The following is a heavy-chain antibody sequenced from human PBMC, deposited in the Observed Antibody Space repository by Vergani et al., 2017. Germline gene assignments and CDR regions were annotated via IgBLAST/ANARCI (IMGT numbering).Heavy chain of an antibody. Sequence: QVQLQESGPGLVKPSEILTLTCDVSDSSIMTNPYWGWFRQSPGKGLEWIGCIHHSGDTHYNSSLKSRVSISIVSSSKFSLSLTSVTAADTAIYYCVRHRGSGGFFPSSYFYGMGVWGHGTTVTVSS. V-gene: IGHV4-38-2*01. J-gene: IGHJ6*02. CDR1: DSSIMTNPY. CDR2: IHHSGDT. D-gene: IGHD3-10*01. CDR3: VRHRGSGGFFPSSYFYGMGV.